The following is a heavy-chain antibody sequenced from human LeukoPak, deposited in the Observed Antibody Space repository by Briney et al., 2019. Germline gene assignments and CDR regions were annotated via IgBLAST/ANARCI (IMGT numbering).Heavy chain of an antibody. J-gene: IGHJ4*02. CDR1: GFTFSSYA. V-gene: IGHV3-30-3*01. Sequence: GGSLRLSCAASGFTFSSYAMHWVRQAPGKGLEWVAVISYDGSNKYYADSVKGRFTLSRDNSKNTLYLQMNSLRAEDTAVYYCALDPRFDYWGQGTLVTVSS. D-gene: IGHD1-1*01. CDR3: ALDPRFDY. CDR2: ISYDGSNK.